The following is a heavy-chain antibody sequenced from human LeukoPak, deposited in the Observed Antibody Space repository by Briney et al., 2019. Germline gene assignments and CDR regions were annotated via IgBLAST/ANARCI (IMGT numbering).Heavy chain of an antibody. J-gene: IGHJ6*02. CDR3: ASQAIFGVVMALNYGMDV. V-gene: IGHV3-48*02. CDR1: GFTFSSYS. D-gene: IGHD3-3*01. CDR2: ISSSSSTI. Sequence: GGSLRLSCAASGFTFSSYSMNWVRQAPGKGLEWISYISSSSSTIYYADSVKGRFTISRDNAKNSLYLHMNSLRDEDTAVYYCASQAIFGVVMALNYGMDVRGQGTTVTVSS.